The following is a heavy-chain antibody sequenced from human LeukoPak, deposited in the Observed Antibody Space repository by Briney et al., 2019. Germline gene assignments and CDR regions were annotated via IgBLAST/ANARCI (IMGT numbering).Heavy chain of an antibody. CDR1: GFTFRSYA. V-gene: IGHV3-23*01. Sequence: GGSLRLSCAASGFTFRSYAMSWIRQAPGRELEWVAEISNSGGTTYYEGSVKGRFTLSRDNSKNTLYLQMDSLRTEDTAVYYCARDMDTSGHFSWFDPWGQGARVTVSS. CDR2: ISNSGGTT. J-gene: IGHJ5*02. CDR3: ARDMDTSGHFSWFDP. D-gene: IGHD3-22*01.